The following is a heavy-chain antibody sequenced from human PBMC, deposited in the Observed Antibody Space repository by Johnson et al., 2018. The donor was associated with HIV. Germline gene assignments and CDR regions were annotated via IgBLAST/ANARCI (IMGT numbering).Heavy chain of an antibody. Sequence: QLMESGGGVIRPGGSLRLSCAASGFTFSSNHMNCVRQAPGNGLELVSRVNPNGGNTYVIDSGKDRFNTSRDNAKNTLHLQLNSLKTEDTAVYYCAKDGGSSWSAFDIWGQGTMVTVSS. CDR2: VNPNGGNT. D-gene: IGHD6-13*01. V-gene: IGHV3-25*04. CDR3: AKDGGSSWSAFDI. J-gene: IGHJ3*02. CDR1: GFTFSSNH.